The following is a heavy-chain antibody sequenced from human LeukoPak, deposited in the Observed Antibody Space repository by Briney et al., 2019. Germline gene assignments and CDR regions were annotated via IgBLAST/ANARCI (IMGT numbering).Heavy chain of an antibody. D-gene: IGHD6-6*01. CDR3: ARGAYSSSSGYSDY. J-gene: IGHJ4*02. Sequence: TSQTLSLTCAVSGSSISNGGFSWSWIRQPPGKGLEWIGYIYHSGNTYYNPSLKSRVTISVDRSKNQFSLNLNSVTAADTAVYYCARGAYSSSSGYSDYWGQGTLVTVSS. CDR2: IYHSGNT. V-gene: IGHV4-30-2*01. CDR1: GSSISNGGFS.